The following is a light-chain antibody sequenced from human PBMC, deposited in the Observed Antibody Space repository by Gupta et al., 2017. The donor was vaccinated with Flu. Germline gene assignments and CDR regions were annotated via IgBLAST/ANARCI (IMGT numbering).Light chain of an antibody. Sequence: GESAPLSCRASQSVSGYVAWYQQKPGQAPRLLIYDASSRATGIPARFSGSGSGTDFTLTISSLEPEDFAVYYCQQRRNWPSTFGQGTRLEIK. V-gene: IGKV3-11*01. CDR2: DAS. CDR3: QQRRNWPST. J-gene: IGKJ5*01. CDR1: QSVSGY.